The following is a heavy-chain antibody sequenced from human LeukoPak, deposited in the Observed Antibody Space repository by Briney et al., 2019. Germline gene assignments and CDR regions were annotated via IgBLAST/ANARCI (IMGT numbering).Heavy chain of an antibody. J-gene: IGHJ4*02. CDR2: IYYSGST. D-gene: IGHD3-10*01. Sequence: TLSLTCTVSGGSISSSSYYWGWIRQPPGKGLEWIGSIYYSGSTYYNPSLKSRVTISVDTSKNQFSLKLSSVTAADTAVYYCARTYYGSGSTTFDYWGQGTLVTVSS. CDR3: ARTYYGSGSTTFDY. V-gene: IGHV4-39*07. CDR1: GGSISSSSYY.